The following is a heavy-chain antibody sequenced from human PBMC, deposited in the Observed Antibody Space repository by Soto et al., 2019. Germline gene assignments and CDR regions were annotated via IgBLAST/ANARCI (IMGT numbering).Heavy chain of an antibody. J-gene: IGHJ6*03. Sequence: GASVKVSCKASGYTFTGYYMHWVRQAPGQGLEWMGWINPNSGGTNYAQKFQGWVTMTRDTSISTAYMELSRLRSDDTAVYYCARGRYSSSLYYYYYYMDVWGKGTTVTVSS. V-gene: IGHV1-2*04. CDR2: INPNSGGT. CDR3: ARGRYSSSLYYYYYYMDV. D-gene: IGHD6-6*01. CDR1: GYTFTGYY.